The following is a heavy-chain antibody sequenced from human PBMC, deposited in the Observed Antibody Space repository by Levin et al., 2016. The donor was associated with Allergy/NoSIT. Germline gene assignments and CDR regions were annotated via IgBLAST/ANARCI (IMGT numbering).Heavy chain of an antibody. J-gene: IGHJ6*02. V-gene: IGHV1-46*01. CDR2: INPNGGST. CDR3: ARAFCRTNSCYTYYYYAMDV. Sequence: WVRQAPGQGLEWMGIINPNGGSTTYAQKFQGRVTVTRDTSTSTVYMELSSLRSEDTAVYYCARAFCRTNSCYTYYYYAMDVWGQGTTVTVSS. D-gene: IGHD2-2*02.